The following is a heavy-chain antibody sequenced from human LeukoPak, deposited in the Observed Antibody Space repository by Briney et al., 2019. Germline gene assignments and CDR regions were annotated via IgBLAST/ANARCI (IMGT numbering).Heavy chain of an antibody. CDR3: AKGTMVRWDV. CDR1: GFTFSSYA. J-gene: IGHJ6*02. Sequence: PGGSLRLSCAASGFTFSSYAMSWVRQAPGKGLEWVSAISATVGITSYADSVKGRLTISRDNSKNTLYLQMNSLRAEDTAVYYCAKGTMVRWDVWGQGTTVTVSS. CDR2: ISATVGIT. D-gene: IGHD3-10*01. V-gene: IGHV3-23*01.